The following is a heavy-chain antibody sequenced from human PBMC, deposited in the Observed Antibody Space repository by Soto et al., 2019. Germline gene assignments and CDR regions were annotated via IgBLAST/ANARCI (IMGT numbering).Heavy chain of an antibody. V-gene: IGHV3-23*01. J-gene: IGHJ5*02. Sequence: GGSLRLSCAASGFTFSSYAMSWVRQAPGKGLEWVSAISGSGGSTYYADSVKGRFTISRDNSKNTLYLQMNSLRAEDTAVYYCASPAYDYFWGRPGPWGQGTLVTVS. CDR2: ISGSGGST. D-gene: IGHD3-16*01. CDR1: GFTFSSYA. CDR3: ASPAYDYFWGRPGP.